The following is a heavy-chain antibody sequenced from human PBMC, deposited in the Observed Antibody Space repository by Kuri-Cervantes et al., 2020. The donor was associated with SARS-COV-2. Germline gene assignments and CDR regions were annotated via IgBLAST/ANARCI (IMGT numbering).Heavy chain of an antibody. CDR1: GFLFSASA. CDR2: VRGKANNYAT. Sequence: GESLKISCEVSGFLFSASAIHWVRQASGKGLEWVGRVRGKANNYATAYAASVRGRFTISRDDSKSIAYLQMNSLKTEDTAVYYCTKDDFWSGYSDYWGQGTLVTVSS. D-gene: IGHD3-3*01. CDR3: TKDDFWSGYSDY. J-gene: IGHJ4*02. V-gene: IGHV3-73*01.